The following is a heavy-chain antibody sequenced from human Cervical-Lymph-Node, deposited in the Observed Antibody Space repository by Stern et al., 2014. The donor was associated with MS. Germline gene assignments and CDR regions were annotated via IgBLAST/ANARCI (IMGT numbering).Heavy chain of an antibody. D-gene: IGHD2-15*01. J-gene: IGHJ6*02. Sequence: EVQLVESGAEVKKPGESLKISCKGSGYSFTSYWIAWVRQMPGKGLEWMGIIYPGDSDTRYSPSFQGQVTISADKSISTAYLQWGSLKASDTALYYCARRNLAVDYYYVMDVWGQGTTVTVSS. CDR2: IYPGDSDT. CDR1: GYSFTSYW. CDR3: ARRNLAVDYYYVMDV. V-gene: IGHV5-51*03.